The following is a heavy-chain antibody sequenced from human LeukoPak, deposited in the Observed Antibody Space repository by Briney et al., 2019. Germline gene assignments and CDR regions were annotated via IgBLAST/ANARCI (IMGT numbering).Heavy chain of an antibody. CDR1: GYTFTAQY. V-gene: IGHV1-2*02. CDR2: IYPKTGGT. CDR3: ARDLDNVPGDF. D-gene: IGHD1-1*01. Sequence: ASVKVSCKASGYTFTAQYLHWVRQAPGQGPEWMGWIYPKTGGTNLAQKFQGRVTMTRDTSISTGYMELSRLRSDDTAVYFCARDLDNVPGDFWGQGTLVIVSS. J-gene: IGHJ4*03.